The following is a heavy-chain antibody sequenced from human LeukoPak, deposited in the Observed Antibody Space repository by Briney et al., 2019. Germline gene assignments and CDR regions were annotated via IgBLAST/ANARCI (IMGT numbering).Heavy chain of an antibody. Sequence: PGRSLRLSCAASGFTFSSYGMHWVRQAPGKGLEWVSSISSSSSYIYYADSVKGRFTISRDNAKNSLFLQMNSLRAEDTAVYYCARVALSTGENGFDIWGQGTMVTVSS. J-gene: IGHJ3*02. V-gene: IGHV3-21*01. CDR3: ARVALSTGENGFDI. D-gene: IGHD5/OR15-5a*01. CDR2: ISSSSSYI. CDR1: GFTFSSYG.